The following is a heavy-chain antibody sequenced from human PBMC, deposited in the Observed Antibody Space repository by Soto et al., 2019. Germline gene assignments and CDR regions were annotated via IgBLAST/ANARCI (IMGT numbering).Heavy chain of an antibody. V-gene: IGHV3-23*01. Sequence: TGGSLRLSCAASGFTFSSYAMSWVRQAPGKGLEWVSAISGSGGSTYYADSVKGRFTISRDNSKNTLYLQMNSLRAEDTAVYYCAKAPPYSSGWYLSPFDYWGQGTLVTVSS. CDR1: GFTFSSYA. D-gene: IGHD6-19*01. CDR3: AKAPPYSSGWYLSPFDY. CDR2: ISGSGGST. J-gene: IGHJ4*02.